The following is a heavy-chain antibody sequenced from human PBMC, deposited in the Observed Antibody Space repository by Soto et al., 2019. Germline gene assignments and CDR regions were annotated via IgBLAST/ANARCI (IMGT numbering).Heavy chain of an antibody. CDR2: VSGTGANT. CDR3: AKDYGSSRYFFDY. J-gene: IGHJ4*02. CDR1: GFNFNYFA. D-gene: IGHD6-19*01. V-gene: IGHV3-23*01. Sequence: EVQLLESGGGFVQPGGSLRLSCAASGFNFNYFAMSWVRQAPGKGLEWVSTVSGTGANTNYADSVKGRFTISRDNSKNTLYMQINSLRAEVTAVYYCAKDYGSSRYFFDYWGQGTLVTVSS.